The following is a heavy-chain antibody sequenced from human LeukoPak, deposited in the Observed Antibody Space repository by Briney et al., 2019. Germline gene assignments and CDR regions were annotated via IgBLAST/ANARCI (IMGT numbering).Heavy chain of an antibody. V-gene: IGHV4-39*01. J-gene: IGHJ4*02. CDR2: IYYSGST. D-gene: IGHD6-19*01. CDR1: GGSISSYY. Sequence: KPSETLSLTCTVSGGSISSYYWGWIRQPPGKGLEWIGSIYYSGSTYYNPSLKSRVTISVDTSKNQFSLKLSSVTAADTAVYYCAATLQWLVRFDYWGQGTLVTVSS. CDR3: AATLQWLVRFDY.